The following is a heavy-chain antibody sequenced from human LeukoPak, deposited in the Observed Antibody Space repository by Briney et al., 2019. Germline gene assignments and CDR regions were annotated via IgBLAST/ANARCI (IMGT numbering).Heavy chain of an antibody. CDR3: AKGFSYPNGFYLDS. J-gene: IGHJ4*02. D-gene: IGHD2/OR15-2a*01. Sequence: PGRSLRLCCAASGFTFSNFAFNWVRQAPGRGLEWVSAISGSGGSTYYADSVKGRFTISRDNSKNTLYLQMDGLRAEDTAVYYCAKGFSYPNGFYLDSWGQGIPVTVSS. CDR1: GFTFSNFA. CDR2: ISGSGGST. V-gene: IGHV3-23*01.